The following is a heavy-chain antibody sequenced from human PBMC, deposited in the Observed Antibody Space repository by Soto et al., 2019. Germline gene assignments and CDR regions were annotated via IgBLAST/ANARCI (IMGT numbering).Heavy chain of an antibody. D-gene: IGHD1-26*01. CDR1: GFTFSNYG. V-gene: IGHV3-30*18. CDR2: ISLDGTNT. CDR3: AKDRGPANWFDA. Sequence: GGSLRLSCAASGFTFSNYGMHWVRQAPGKGLEWVAVISLDGTNTYYADSLKGRFTISRDNSKNTLYLQVNGLRPEDTAVYYCAKDRGPANWFDAWGQGALVTVSS. J-gene: IGHJ5*02.